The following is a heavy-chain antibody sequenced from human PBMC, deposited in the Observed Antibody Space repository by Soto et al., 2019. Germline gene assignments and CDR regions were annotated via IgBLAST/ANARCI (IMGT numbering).Heavy chain of an antibody. V-gene: IGHV1-18*04. D-gene: IGHD6-19*01. Sequence: QVQLVQSVTEVKKPGASVQVSCKASGYSFTSYGINWVRQAPGQGLEWMGWISTYNGDTNYAQKFQGRVTMTTDTSTTTVYMELRRLTSDDTAVYFCARGDSTGSPRGWFDPWGQGTVVTVSS. J-gene: IGHJ5*02. CDR3: ARGDSTGSPRGWFDP. CDR1: GYSFTSYG. CDR2: ISTYNGDT.